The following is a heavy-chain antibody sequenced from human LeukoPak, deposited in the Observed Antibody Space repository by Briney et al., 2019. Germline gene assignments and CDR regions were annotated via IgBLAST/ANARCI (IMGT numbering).Heavy chain of an antibody. CDR3: ARVGNYYDSSGYSLRY. J-gene: IGHJ4*02. D-gene: IGHD3-22*01. Sequence: ASVKVSCKASGYTFTGYYMHWLRQAPGQGLEWMGWMNPNSGGTNYAQKFQGRVTMTRDTSISTAYMELSRLRSDDTAVYYCARVGNYYDSSGYSLRYWGQGTLVTVSS. CDR2: MNPNSGGT. V-gene: IGHV1-2*02. CDR1: GYTFTGYY.